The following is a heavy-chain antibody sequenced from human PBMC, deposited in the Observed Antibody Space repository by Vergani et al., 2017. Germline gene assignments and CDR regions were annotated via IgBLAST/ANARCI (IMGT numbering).Heavy chain of an antibody. J-gene: IGHJ4*02. V-gene: IGHV4-61*02. Sequence: QVQLQESGPGLVKPSQTLSLSCTVSGGSVRTSIGYYWTWIRQPAGKTLEWIGEIFSSWTTNYNPSFKNRVTMSVDTSKNQFSLKLNSVTAADTAVYYCARSIVSRNPPDYFDNWGQGTLVTVSS. D-gene: IGHD1-14*01. CDR2: IFSSWTT. CDR3: ARSIVSRNPPDYFDN. CDR1: GGSVRTSIGYY.